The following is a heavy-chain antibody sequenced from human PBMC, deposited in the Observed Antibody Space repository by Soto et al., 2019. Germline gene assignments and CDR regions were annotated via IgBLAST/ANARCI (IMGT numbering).Heavy chain of an antibody. CDR3: ARGHFITMIVVVIKRTHGYYFDY. Sequence: PSETLSLTCTVSGGSISSYYWSWIRQPPGKGLEWIGYIYYSGSTNYNPSLKSRDTISVDTSKNQFSLKLSSVTAADTAVYYCARGHFITMIVVVIKRTHGYYFDYWGQGTLVTVSS. CDR2: IYYSGST. D-gene: IGHD3-22*01. CDR1: GGSISSYY. V-gene: IGHV4-59*12. J-gene: IGHJ4*02.